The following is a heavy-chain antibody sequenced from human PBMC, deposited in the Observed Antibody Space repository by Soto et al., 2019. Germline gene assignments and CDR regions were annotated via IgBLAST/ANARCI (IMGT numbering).Heavy chain of an antibody. J-gene: IGHJ5*02. CDR1: GDSISSANNY. CDR3: ARRRGYGYGLEP. Sequence: QVQLQESGPGLVKPSQTLSLTCTVSGDSISSANNYWSWIRQPPGGGLEWIGFISYSGTTSYSPPPXSXXALSLDTSKHQCSLSLTSVTAANTAVSYCARRRGYGYGLEPGGHGTLVTVS. V-gene: IGHV4-30-4*01. CDR2: ISYSGTT. D-gene: IGHD5-12*01.